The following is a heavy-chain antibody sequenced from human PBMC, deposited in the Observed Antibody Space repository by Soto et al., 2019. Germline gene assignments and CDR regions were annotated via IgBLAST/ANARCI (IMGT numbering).Heavy chain of an antibody. V-gene: IGHV1-18*01. D-gene: IGHD2-2*01. CDR2: ISGYNGNT. Sequence: QVQLVQSGAEVKKPGASVKVSCKASGYTFISYGISWVRQAPGQGLEWMGWISGYNGNTNYAQKLQGRVTMTTDTSXSXXYMELRSLTSDDTAVYYCARVRPRTNQLLPNSFDFWGQGALVTVSS. CDR3: ARVRPRTNQLLPNSFDF. CDR1: GYTFISYG. J-gene: IGHJ4*02.